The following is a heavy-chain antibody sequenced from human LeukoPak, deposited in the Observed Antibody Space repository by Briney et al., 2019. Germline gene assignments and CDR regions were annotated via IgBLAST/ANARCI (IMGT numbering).Heavy chain of an antibody. J-gene: IGHJ5*02. CDR2: IYYSGST. V-gene: IGHV4-59*12. Sequence: SETLSLTCTVSGGSISSYYWSWFRQPPGKGLEWIGYIYYSGSTTYNPSLKSRVTISVDTSKNQFSLKLSSVTAADTAVYYCARRGYCSGGSCYSLLRWFDPWGQGTLVTVSS. D-gene: IGHD2-15*01. CDR3: ARRGYCSGGSCYSLLRWFDP. CDR1: GGSISSYY.